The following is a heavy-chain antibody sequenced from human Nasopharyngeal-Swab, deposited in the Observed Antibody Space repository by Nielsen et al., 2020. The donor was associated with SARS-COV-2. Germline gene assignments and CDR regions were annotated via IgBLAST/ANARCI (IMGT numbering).Heavy chain of an antibody. V-gene: IGHV3-23*01. Sequence: GGALRLSCAASGFTFSSYAMSWVRQAPGKGREWVSAISGSGGSTYYADSVKGRFTISRDNSKNTLYLQMNSLRAEDTAVYYCAKDPYDFWSGYDYYFDYWGQGTLVTVSS. J-gene: IGHJ4*02. CDR1: GFTFSSYA. CDR3: AKDPYDFWSGYDYYFDY. D-gene: IGHD3-3*01. CDR2: ISGSGGST.